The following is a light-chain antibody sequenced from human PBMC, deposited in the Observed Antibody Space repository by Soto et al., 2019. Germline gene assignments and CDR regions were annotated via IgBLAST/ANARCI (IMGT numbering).Light chain of an antibody. J-gene: IGLJ1*01. CDR3: CSYAGRYTPYV. CDR1: SSDVGGYNY. V-gene: IGLV2-11*01. Sequence: QSALTQPRSVSGSPGQSITISCSGTSSDVGGYNYVSWYQQHPGKAPKLIIYDVTKRPSGVPDRFTGSKSGNTASLTISGLQAEDEADCYCCSYAGRYTPYVFATGTKLTVL. CDR2: DVT.